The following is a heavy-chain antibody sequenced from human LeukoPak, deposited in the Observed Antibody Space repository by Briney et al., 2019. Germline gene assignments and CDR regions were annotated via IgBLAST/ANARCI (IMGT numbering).Heavy chain of an antibody. CDR1: GFTFTNAW. CDR2: IKSNSEGGTA. J-gene: IGHJ4*02. Sequence: GGSLRLSCATSGFTFTNAWMNWVRQAPGKGLEWVGRIKSNSEGGTADYAAPVEGRFTISRHDSESTMYLQMNSLKTEDTAVYYCTTDRDALRYWGQGTPVTVSS. CDR3: TTDRDALRY. D-gene: IGHD2-21*02. V-gene: IGHV3-15*07.